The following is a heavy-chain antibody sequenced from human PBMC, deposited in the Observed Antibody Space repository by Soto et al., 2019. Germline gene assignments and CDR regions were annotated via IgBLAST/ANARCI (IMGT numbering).Heavy chain of an antibody. V-gene: IGHV3-23*01. CDR3: ASSSWYGNYYGMDV. CDR2: ISGSGGST. D-gene: IGHD6-13*01. Sequence: PGGSLRLSCAASGFTFRSYAMSWVRQAPGKGLEWVSAISGSGGSTYYTDSVKGRFTISRDNSKNTLYLQMNSLRAEDTAVHYCASSSWYGNYYGMDVWGQGTTVTVSS. CDR1: GFTFRSYA. J-gene: IGHJ6*02.